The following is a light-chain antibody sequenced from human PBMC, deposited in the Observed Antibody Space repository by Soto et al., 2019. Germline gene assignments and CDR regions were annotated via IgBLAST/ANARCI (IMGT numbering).Light chain of an antibody. CDR3: QQYETSPRT. CDR1: QSVSSNF. V-gene: IGKV3-20*01. Sequence: EIVLTQSPGTLSLSPGERTTLSCRASQSVSSNFLDWYQQKPGQAPRLLIYGASSRATGIPDRFSGSGSGTDFTLTISRPEPEDFAVYYCQQYETSPRTFGQGTKVDI. CDR2: GAS. J-gene: IGKJ1*01.